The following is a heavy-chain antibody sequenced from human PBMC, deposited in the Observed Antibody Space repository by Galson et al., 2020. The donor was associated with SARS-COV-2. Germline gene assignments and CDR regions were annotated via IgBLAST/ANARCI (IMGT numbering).Heavy chain of an antibody. D-gene: IGHD2-15*01. CDR1: GFSFSYYG. V-gene: IGHV1-18*01. Sequence: KVSCRTSGFSFSYYGFTWVRQAPGQGLEWMGWSSAYNGNTNYAQKFQGRVTLTTDTSTNTAFMELRGLRSNDTAIYYCARTGYSSGRILYYFDHWGQGTLVTVSS. CDR2: SSAYNGNT. CDR3: ARTGYSSGRILYYFDH. J-gene: IGHJ4*02.